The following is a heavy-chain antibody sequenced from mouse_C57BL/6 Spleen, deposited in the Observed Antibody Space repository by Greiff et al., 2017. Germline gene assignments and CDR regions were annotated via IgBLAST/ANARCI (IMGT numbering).Heavy chain of an antibody. Sequence: EVKLMESGGGLVKPGGSLKLSCAASGFTFSSYAMSWVRQTPEKRLEWVATISDGGSYTYYPDNVKGRFTISRDNAKNNLYLQMSHLKSEDTAMYYCARDNGYYLGVFDYWGQGTTLTVSS. D-gene: IGHD2-3*01. CDR1: GFTFSSYA. V-gene: IGHV5-4*01. J-gene: IGHJ2*01. CDR3: ARDNGYYLGVFDY. CDR2: ISDGGSYT.